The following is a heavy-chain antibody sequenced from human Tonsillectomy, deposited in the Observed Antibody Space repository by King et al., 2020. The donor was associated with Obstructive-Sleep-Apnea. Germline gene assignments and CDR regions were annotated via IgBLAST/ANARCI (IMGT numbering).Heavy chain of an antibody. D-gene: IGHD6-13*01. Sequence: VQLQQGGAGLLKPSETLSLTCAVFGGSFSDYYWSWIRQPPGKGLAWIGEINHSGSTNYNPSLKSRVTISIDTSKNQFSLKLNSVTAADTAVYYCARGSGAAAVNWFDPWGQGTLVTVSS. CDR1: GGSFSDYY. J-gene: IGHJ5*02. CDR2: INHSGST. V-gene: IGHV4-34*01. CDR3: ARGSGAAAVNWFDP.